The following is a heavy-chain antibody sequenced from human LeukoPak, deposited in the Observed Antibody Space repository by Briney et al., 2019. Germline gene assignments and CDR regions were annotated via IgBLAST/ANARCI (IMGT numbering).Heavy chain of an antibody. CDR1: GFTFRDYS. CDR3: ARDHAGIVLPAAVGAH. Sequence: GGSLRLSCAASGFTFRDYSMTWVRQAPGKELEWVSSIRGGSDFIYHADSVKGRFTVSRDNAKNSLYLQMNSLRAEDTAVYYCARDHAGIVLPAAVGAHWGQGTLVTVSS. V-gene: IGHV3-21*01. J-gene: IGHJ4*02. CDR2: IRGGSDFI. D-gene: IGHD2-2*01.